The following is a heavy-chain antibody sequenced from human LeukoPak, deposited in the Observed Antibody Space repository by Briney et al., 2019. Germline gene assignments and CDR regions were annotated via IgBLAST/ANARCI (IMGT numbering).Heavy chain of an antibody. D-gene: IGHD6-13*01. Sequence: PGGSLRLSCAASGFTFSDYYMSWIRQAPGKGLEWVSYISSSGSTIYYADSVKGRFTISRDNAKNSLYLQTNSLRAEDTAVYYCARGRVPIAAADGMDVWGQGTTVTVSS. CDR1: GFTFSDYY. V-gene: IGHV3-11*01. CDR2: ISSSGSTI. J-gene: IGHJ6*02. CDR3: ARGRVPIAAADGMDV.